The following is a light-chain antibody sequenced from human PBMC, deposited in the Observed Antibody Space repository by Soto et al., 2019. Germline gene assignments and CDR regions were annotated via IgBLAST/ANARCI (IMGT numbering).Light chain of an antibody. CDR1: ESADIY. CDR3: QQYNSFSA. V-gene: IGKV1-5*03. J-gene: IGKJ1*01. Sequence: DIQMTQSPSTLSASVGDRVTITCRASESADIYLAWYQRRPGKAPKLLIYRTSILESGVPSRFSGSGSGTEFTLTISSLQPDDFATSYCQQYNSFSAFRQGTKVEIK. CDR2: RTS.